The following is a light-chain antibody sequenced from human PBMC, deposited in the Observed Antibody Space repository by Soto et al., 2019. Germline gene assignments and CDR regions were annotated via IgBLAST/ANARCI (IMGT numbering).Light chain of an antibody. CDR1: QSVSSN. CDR2: GAS. V-gene: IGKV3-15*01. J-gene: IGKJ1*01. CDR3: QQYNSWPKT. Sequence: EIVVTQSPATLSVSPGERATLSCRASQSVSSNLAWYQQKPGQAPRLLIYGASTRANGIPTRCSGSGSGTEVTLTISRQQSEDVADYSCQQYNSWPKTFGQGTKVEIK.